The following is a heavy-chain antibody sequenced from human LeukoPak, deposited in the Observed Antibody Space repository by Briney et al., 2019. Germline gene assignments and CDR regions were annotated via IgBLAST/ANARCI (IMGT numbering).Heavy chain of an antibody. CDR1: GYTFTSYY. J-gene: IGHJ6*02. CDR3: ARDRHDYTEYYYYGMDV. V-gene: IGHV1-46*01. CDR2: INPSGGST. D-gene: IGHD4-11*01. Sequence: ASVKVSCKASGYTFTSYYMHWVRQAPGQGLEWIGIINPSGGSTSYAQKFQGRVTMTRDTSTSTVYMELSSLRSEDTAVYYCARDRHDYTEYYYYGMDVWGQGTTVTVSS.